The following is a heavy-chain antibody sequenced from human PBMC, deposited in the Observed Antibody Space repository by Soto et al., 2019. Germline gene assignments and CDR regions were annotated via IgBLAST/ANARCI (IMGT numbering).Heavy chain of an antibody. Sequence: TSETLSLTCTVSGGSISSYYWSWIRQPPGKGLEWIGYIYYSGSTNYNPSLKSRVTISVDTSKNQFSLKLSSVTAADTAVYYCARAGGYYDSSGYYQISFNAFDIWGQGTMVTVSS. V-gene: IGHV4-59*01. J-gene: IGHJ3*02. CDR2: IYYSGST. CDR3: ARAGGYYDSSGYYQISFNAFDI. CDR1: GGSISSYY. D-gene: IGHD3-22*01.